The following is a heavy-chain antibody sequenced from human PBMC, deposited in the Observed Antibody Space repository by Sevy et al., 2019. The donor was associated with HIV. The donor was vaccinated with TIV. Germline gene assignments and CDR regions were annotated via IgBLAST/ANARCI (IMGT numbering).Heavy chain of an antibody. D-gene: IGHD1-1*01. CDR1: GGSISSYF. V-gene: IGHV4-59*01. CDR2: IYFTGNT. CDR3: ARDSTTRPRVLDY. J-gene: IGHJ4*02. Sequence: SETRSLTCSVSGGSISSYFWTWVRQSPGKGLEWIANIYFTGNTDYSPSLKSRVTLSLDTSKSQFSLTLKSVTAADTAIYFCARDSTTRPRVLDYWGQGTLVTVSS.